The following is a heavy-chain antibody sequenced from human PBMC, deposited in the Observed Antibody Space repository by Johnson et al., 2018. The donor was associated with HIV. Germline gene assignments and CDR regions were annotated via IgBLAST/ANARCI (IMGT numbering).Heavy chain of an antibody. CDR1: GFIFDDYG. Sequence: VQLVESGGGVVQPWRSLRLSCAASGFIFDDYGMSWVRQAPGKGLEWVSGINWNGGSTGYADSVKGRFTISRANAKNSLDLQMNSLRAEDTAVYYCARGGYCRGGSCYPYDAFDIWGQGTMVNVSS. V-gene: IGHV3-20*04. J-gene: IGHJ3*02. D-gene: IGHD2-15*01. CDR2: INWNGGST. CDR3: ARGGYCRGGSCYPYDAFDI.